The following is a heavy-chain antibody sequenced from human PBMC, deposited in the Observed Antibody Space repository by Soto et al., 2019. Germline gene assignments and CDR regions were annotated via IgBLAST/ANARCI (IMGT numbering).Heavy chain of an antibody. CDR2: ILVGGST. J-gene: IGHJ3*02. CDR1: GFICSSYD. D-gene: IGHD2-8*02. Sequence: AGGSLRLSGAVSGFICSSYDMSWVCQAPGKGLEWVSTILVGGSTHYEDSVTGRFTISRDTSKNTVYLQMNSLTAGDTAFYYCAKATATGGGAFEIYGQGTMVTVSS. V-gene: IGHV3-23*01. CDR3: AKATATGGGAFEI.